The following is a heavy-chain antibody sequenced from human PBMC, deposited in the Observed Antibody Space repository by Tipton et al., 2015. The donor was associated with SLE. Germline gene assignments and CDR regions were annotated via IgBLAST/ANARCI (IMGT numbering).Heavy chain of an antibody. CDR2: VSSSGTT. CDR3: AGGLLWFREHYY. D-gene: IGHD3-10*01. J-gene: IGHJ4*02. V-gene: IGHV4-31*03. CDR1: SGSVSSGAYY. Sequence: TLSLTCTVSSGSVSSGAYYWSWIRQHPGKGLEWIGYVSSSGTTYYNPSLQGRLSMSLDTSKNQLSLQLSSVTSADTAVYYCAGGLLWFREHYYWGQGTLVTVSS.